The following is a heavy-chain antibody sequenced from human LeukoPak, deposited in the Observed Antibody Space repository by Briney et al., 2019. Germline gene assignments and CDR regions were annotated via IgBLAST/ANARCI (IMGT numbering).Heavy chain of an antibody. V-gene: IGHV1-18*01. J-gene: IGHJ4*02. CDR2: ISTYNGDT. CDR3: ARGRGYSGYESFDY. Sequence: ASVKVSCKASGYIFSGYGISWVRQAPGQGLEWMGWISTYNGDTNYAQKLQGRVTMTTDTSTSTAYMELRSLRSDDTAVYYCARGRGYSGYESFDYWGQGALVTVSS. CDR1: GYIFSGYG. D-gene: IGHD5-12*01.